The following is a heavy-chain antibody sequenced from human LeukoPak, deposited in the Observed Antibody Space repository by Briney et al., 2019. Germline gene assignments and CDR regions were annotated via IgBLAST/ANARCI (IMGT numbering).Heavy chain of an antibody. CDR3: ARDSIAAAVYGMDV. CDR2: IYHSGST. V-gene: IGHV4-4*02. J-gene: IGHJ6*02. Sequence: SGTLSLTCSVSGGSVTSNNWWTWVRQTPGKGLEWIGEIYHSGSTNYNPSLKSRVTISVDTSKNQFSLKLSSVTAADTAVYYCARDSIAAAVYGMDVWGQGTTVTVSS. CDR1: GGSVTSNNW. D-gene: IGHD6-13*01.